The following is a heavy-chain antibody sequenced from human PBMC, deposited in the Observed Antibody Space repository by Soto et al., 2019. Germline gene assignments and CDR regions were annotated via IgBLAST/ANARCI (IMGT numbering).Heavy chain of an antibody. D-gene: IGHD4-17*01. J-gene: IGHJ6*03. CDR1: GFTVSSNY. CDR3: ARVRDYGDYEPYYYYYMDV. V-gene: IGHV3-66*01. Sequence: QSGGSLRLSCAASGFTVSSNYMSWVRQAPGKGLEWVSVIYSGGSTYYADSVKGRFTISRDNSKNTLYLQMNSLRAEDTAVYYCARVRDYGDYEPYYYYYMDVWGKGTTVTVSS. CDR2: IYSGGST.